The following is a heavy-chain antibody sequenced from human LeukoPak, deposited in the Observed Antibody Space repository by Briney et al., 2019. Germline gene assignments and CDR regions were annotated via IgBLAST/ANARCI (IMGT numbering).Heavy chain of an antibody. Sequence: SETLSLTCTVSGYSISSGYYWGWIRQPPGQGLEGIGSIYHSGSTYYNPSLKSRVTISVDTSKNQFSLKLGSVTAADTAVYYCARVGGVVRSYWYFDLWGRGTLVTVSS. CDR2: IYHSGST. CDR3: ARVGGVVRSYWYFDL. V-gene: IGHV4-38-2*02. J-gene: IGHJ2*01. D-gene: IGHD3-3*01. CDR1: GYSISSGYY.